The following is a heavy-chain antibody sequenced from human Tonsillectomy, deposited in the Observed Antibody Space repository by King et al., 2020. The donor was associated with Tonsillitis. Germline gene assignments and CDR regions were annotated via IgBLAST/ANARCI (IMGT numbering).Heavy chain of an antibody. CDR2: IYYSGST. V-gene: IGHV4-30-4*01. Sequence: VQLQESGPGLVKPSQTLSLTCTVSGGSSSRGDYYLSWIRQPPGKGLEWIGYIYYSGSTYYNPSLKSRVNKSVDTSKNQFSLKLSSVTASETAVYYCARWCSSTSCYPFDYWGQGTLVTVSS. CDR1: GGSSSRGDYY. J-gene: IGHJ4*02. CDR3: ARWCSSTSCYPFDY. D-gene: IGHD2-2*01.